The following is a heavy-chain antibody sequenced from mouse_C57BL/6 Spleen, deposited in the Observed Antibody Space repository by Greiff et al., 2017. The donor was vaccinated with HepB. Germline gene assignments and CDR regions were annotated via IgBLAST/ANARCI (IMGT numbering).Heavy chain of an antibody. CDR3: AREITTVDYYAMDY. Sequence: VMLVESGPELVKPGASVKLSCKASGYTFTSYDINWVKQRPGQGLEWIGWIYPRDGSTKYNEKFKGKATLTVDTSSSTAYMELHSLTSEDSAVYFCAREITTVDYYAMDYWGQGTSVTVSS. CDR1: GYTFTSYD. CDR2: IYPRDGST. J-gene: IGHJ4*01. V-gene: IGHV1-85*01. D-gene: IGHD1-1*01.